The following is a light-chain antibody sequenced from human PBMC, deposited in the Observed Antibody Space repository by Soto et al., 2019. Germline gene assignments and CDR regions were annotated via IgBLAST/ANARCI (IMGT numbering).Light chain of an antibody. CDR1: SSNIGNNY. J-gene: IGLJ2*01. CDR2: ENN. CDR3: GTWDSSPKEV. V-gene: IGLV1-51*02. Sequence: QSVLTQPPSVSAAPGQKVTISCSGSSSNIGNNYVSWYQQLPGTAPKLLIYENNKRPSGIPDRFSGSKSGTSATLGITGLQTGDEADYYCGTWDSSPKEVFGGGTKLTVL.